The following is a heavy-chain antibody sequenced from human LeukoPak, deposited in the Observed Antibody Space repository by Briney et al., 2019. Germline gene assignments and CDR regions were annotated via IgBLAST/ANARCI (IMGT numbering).Heavy chain of an antibody. D-gene: IGHD2-21*01. CDR2: IYYSGST. J-gene: IGHJ3*02. CDR1: GGSISSYY. V-gene: IGHV4-59*01. Sequence: SETLSLTCTVSGGSISSYYWSWIRQPPGKGLEWIGYIYYSGSTNYNPSLKSRVTISVDTSKNQFSLKLSSVTAADTAVYYCARDIAVTRDDAFDIWGQGTMVTVSS. CDR3: ARDIAVTRDDAFDI.